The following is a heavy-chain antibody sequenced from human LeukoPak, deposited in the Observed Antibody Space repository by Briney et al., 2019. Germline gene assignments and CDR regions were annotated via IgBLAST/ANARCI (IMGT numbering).Heavy chain of an antibody. CDR2: ISFDGRNK. Sequence: PGGSLRLSCAASGFTFSSYAMSWVRQAPGKGLEWVAVISFDGRNKYYADSVKGRFTVSRDNSKNTLYLQMNSLRPEDTAVYYCAREIFIGYCSSYGCYVTLGGQPSFWGQGTLVTVSS. CDR1: GFTFSSYA. J-gene: IGHJ1*01. D-gene: IGHD2-2*01. V-gene: IGHV3-30*01. CDR3: AREIFIGYCSSYGCYVTLGGQPSF.